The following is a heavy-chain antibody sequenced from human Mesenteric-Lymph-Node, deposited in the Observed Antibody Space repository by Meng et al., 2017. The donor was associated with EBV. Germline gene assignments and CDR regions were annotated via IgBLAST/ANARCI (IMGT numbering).Heavy chain of an antibody. CDR3: AALESSIITRFKY. J-gene: IGHJ4*02. V-gene: IGHV1-69*01. Sequence: QVQLGQSVAEVKKPGFSVKVSCKPSGGTFNNFAISWVRQAPGQGLEWMGGIMPIYYTPNYAQKFQGRITITADELTSTAYMELSSLRSDDTAVYYCAALESSIITRFKYWGQGTLVTVSS. CDR2: IMPIYYTP. D-gene: IGHD3-16*01. CDR1: GGTFNNFA.